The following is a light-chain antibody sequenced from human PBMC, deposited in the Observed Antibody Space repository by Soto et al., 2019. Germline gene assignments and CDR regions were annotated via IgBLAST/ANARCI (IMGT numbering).Light chain of an antibody. CDR2: GAS. CDR1: QSVSSSY. CDR3: QEYGTSRT. Sequence: EIVLTQSPGTLSLSQGERATLSCRASQSVSSSYLAWYQQKPGQAPRPLIYGASSRATGIPDRFSGSGSGTDFTLTISRLEPEDFAVYYCQEYGTSRTFGQGTKVDI. J-gene: IGKJ1*01. V-gene: IGKV3-20*01.